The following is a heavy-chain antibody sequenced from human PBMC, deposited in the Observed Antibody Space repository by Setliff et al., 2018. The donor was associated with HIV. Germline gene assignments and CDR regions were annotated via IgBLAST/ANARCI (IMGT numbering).Heavy chain of an antibody. CDR2: IYHSGST. Sequence: SETLSLTCAVSGYSLSSGYFWGWIRQPPGKGLEWIGSIYHSGSTYYNPSLKSRVTISVDTSKNQFSLKLSSVTASDTAVYYCASTSRRLGDSSGNEGAFDIWGQGTMVTVSS. CDR3: ASTSRRLGDSSGNEGAFDI. CDR1: GYSLSSGYF. D-gene: IGHD3-22*01. V-gene: IGHV4-38-2*01. J-gene: IGHJ3*02.